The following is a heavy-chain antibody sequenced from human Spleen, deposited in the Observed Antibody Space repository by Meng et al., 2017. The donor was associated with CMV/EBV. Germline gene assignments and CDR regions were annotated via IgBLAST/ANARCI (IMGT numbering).Heavy chain of an antibody. V-gene: IGHV4-61*01. CDR3: ARGEGMITFGGVIVPYFDY. CDR2: IYYSGST. Sequence: SETLSLTCTVSGGSVSSDNYYWSWIRQPPGKGLEWIGYIYYSGSTNYNPSLKSRVTISVDTSKNQFSLKLSSVTAADTAVYYCARGEGMITFGGVIVPYFDYWGQGTLVTVSS. D-gene: IGHD3-16*02. J-gene: IGHJ4*02. CDR1: GGSVSSDNYY.